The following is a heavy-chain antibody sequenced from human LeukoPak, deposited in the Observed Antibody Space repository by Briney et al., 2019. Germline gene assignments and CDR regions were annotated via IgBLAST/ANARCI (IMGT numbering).Heavy chain of an antibody. J-gene: IGHJ3*02. Sequence: SETLSLTCAVYGGSFSGYYWSWIRQPPGKGLEWIGEINHSGSTNYNPSLKSRVTISVDTSKNQFSLKLSSVTAADTAVYYCARDQLNYGDAPGDIWGQGTMVTVSS. V-gene: IGHV4-34*01. CDR2: INHSGST. CDR3: ARDQLNYGDAPGDI. D-gene: IGHD4-17*01. CDR1: GGSFSGYY.